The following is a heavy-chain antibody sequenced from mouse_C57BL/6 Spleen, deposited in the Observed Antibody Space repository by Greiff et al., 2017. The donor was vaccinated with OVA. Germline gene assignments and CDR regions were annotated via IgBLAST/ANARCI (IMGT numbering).Heavy chain of an antibody. CDR3: AREIYGYWYFDV. V-gene: IGHV1-26*01. Sequence: VQLQQSGPELVKPGASVKISCKASGYTFTDYYMNWVKQSHGKSLEWIGDINPNNGGTSYNQKFKGKATLTVDKSSSTAYMELRSLTSEDSAVYYCAREIYGYWYFDVWGTGTTVTVSS. D-gene: IGHD1-1*02. CDR2: INPNNGGT. J-gene: IGHJ1*03. CDR1: GYTFTDYY.